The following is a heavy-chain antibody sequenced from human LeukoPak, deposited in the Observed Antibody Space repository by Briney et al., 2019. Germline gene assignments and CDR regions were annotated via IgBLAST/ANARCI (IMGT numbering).Heavy chain of an antibody. J-gene: IGHJ4*02. V-gene: IGHV4-39*01. Sequence: PGGSLRLSCAASGFTFSSYSMNWVRQPPGKGLEWIGSIYYSGSTYYNPSLKSRVTISVDTSKNQFSLKLSSVTAADTAVYYCAGTGDLWYWGQGTLVTVSS. D-gene: IGHD7-27*01. CDR3: AGTGDLWY. CDR2: IYYSGST. CDR1: GFTFSSYSMN.